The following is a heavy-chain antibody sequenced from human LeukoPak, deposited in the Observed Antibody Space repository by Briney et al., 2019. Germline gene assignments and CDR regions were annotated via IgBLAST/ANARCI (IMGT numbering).Heavy chain of an antibody. J-gene: IGHJ3*02. CDR3: ARTFEYSSSPEGADAFDI. D-gene: IGHD6-6*01. Sequence: PGGSLRLSCAASGFTFSDYYMSWIRQAPGKGLEWVAFIQFDGSNKYYADSVKGRFTISRDNSKNTLYLQMNSLRAEDTAVYYCARTFEYSSSPEGADAFDIWGQGTMVTVSS. V-gene: IGHV3-30*02. CDR1: GFTFSDYY. CDR2: IQFDGSNK.